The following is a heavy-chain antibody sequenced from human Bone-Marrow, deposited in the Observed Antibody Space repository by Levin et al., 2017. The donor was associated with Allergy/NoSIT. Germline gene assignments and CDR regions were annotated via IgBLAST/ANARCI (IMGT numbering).Heavy chain of an antibody. CDR3: ARVKAETGLGSGILTSNYYFAMDV. CDR2: ISSGGSTI. D-gene: IGHD3-9*01. Sequence: GESLKISCAASGFPFRSYSMHWVRQAPGKGLEWLSYISSGGSTIFYADSVRGRFTISRDSAENSLYLEMNSLRAEDTAVYYCARVKAETGLGSGILTSNYYFAMDVWGQGTTVTVSS. CDR1: GFPFRSYS. J-gene: IGHJ6*02. V-gene: IGHV3-48*01.